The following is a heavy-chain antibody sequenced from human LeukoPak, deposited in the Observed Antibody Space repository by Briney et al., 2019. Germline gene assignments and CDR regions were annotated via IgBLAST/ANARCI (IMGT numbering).Heavy chain of an antibody. V-gene: IGHV1-69*05. CDR2: IIPIFGTA. CDR1: GGTFSSYA. D-gene: IGHD3-10*01. J-gene: IGHJ4*02. Sequence: SVKVSCKASGGTFSSYAISWVRQAPGQGLEWMGGIIPIFGTADYAQKFQGRVTITTDESTSTAYMELSSLRSEDTAVYYCARGRITTVRGEEPFDYWGQGTLVTVSS. CDR3: ARGRITTVRGEEPFDY.